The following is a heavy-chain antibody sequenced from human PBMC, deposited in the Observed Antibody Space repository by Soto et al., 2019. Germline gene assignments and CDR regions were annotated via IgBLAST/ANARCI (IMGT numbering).Heavy chain of an antibody. CDR3: ARGSSNWAYYFDF. CDR1: GFTFSSYG. J-gene: IGHJ4*02. CDR2: ITSSGTTV. D-gene: IGHD6-13*01. V-gene: IGHV3-48*02. Sequence: GGSLRLSCAASGFTFSSYGMHWVRQAPGKGLEWVSDITSSGTTVYYADSVRGRFTISRDNAKNSLYLQMNSLRDDDTAVYYCARGSSNWAYYFDFWGQGTLVTVSS.